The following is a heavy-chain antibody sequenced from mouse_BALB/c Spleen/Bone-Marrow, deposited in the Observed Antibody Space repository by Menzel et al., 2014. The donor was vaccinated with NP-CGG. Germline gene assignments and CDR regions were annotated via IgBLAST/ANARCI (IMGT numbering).Heavy chain of an antibody. V-gene: IGHV5-17*02. J-gene: IGHJ2*01. CDR1: GFTFSSFG. Sequence: EVMLVESGGGLVQPGGSRKLSCAASGFTFSSFGMHWVRQAPEKGLEWVAYISSGSSTIYYADTVMGRLTISRDNPKNTLFLKMTSLRSEDTAMYYCARSGSSSGYFDYWGQGTTLTVSS. CDR2: ISSGSSTI. CDR3: ARSGSSSGYFDY. D-gene: IGHD1-1*01.